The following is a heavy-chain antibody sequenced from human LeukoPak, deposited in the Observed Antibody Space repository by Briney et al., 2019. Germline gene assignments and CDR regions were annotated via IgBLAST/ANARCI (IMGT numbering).Heavy chain of an antibody. CDR2: IYSSGNT. Sequence: PSETLSLTCSVSGDTISSGRNYWGWIRQSPGKGLEWIASIYSSGNTHSNPSLKSRVSISVDTSKNQVSLKLSSVTAADTAVYFCARSWLQFSDYWGQGTLVTVSS. V-gene: IGHV4-39*01. CDR1: GDTISSGRNY. J-gene: IGHJ4*02. D-gene: IGHD5-24*01. CDR3: ARSWLQFSDY.